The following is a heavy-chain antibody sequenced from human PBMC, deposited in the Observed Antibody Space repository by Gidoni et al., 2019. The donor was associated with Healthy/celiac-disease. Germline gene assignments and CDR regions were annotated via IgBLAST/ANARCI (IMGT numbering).Heavy chain of an antibody. D-gene: IGHD2-2*01. Sequence: EVQLVESVGGLVKPGGSLRHSCAAAGFTFSSYSMNWVRKATGKGLEWVSSISSSSSYIYYADSVKGRLTISRDNAKNSLYLQMNSLRAEDTAVYYCAREEWCSSTSCSPIDYWGQGTLVTVSS. V-gene: IGHV3-21*01. CDR2: ISSSSSYI. J-gene: IGHJ4*02. CDR3: AREEWCSSTSCSPIDY. CDR1: GFTFSSYS.